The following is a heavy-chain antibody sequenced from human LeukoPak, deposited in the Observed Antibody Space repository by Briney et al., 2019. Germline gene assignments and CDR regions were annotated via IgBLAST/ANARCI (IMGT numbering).Heavy chain of an antibody. CDR1: GFTFSSYW. Sequence: GGSLRLSCAASGFTFSSYWMSWVRQAPGKGLEWVANIKQDGSEKYYVDSVKGRFTISRHNARNSLYLQMNSLRDEDTAVYYCARNVIGVVIFDYWGQGTLVTVSS. CDR3: ARNVIGVVIFDY. CDR2: IKQDGSEK. J-gene: IGHJ4*02. D-gene: IGHD3-3*01. V-gene: IGHV3-7*01.